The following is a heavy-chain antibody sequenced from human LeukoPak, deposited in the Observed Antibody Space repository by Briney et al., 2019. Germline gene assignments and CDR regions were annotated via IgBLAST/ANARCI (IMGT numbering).Heavy chain of an antibody. CDR2: ISYDRSNK. J-gene: IGHJ4*02. V-gene: IGHV3-30-3*01. Sequence: GRSLRLSCAASGVIFSSYAMHWVRQAPGKGLEGVAVISYDRSNKYYADSVKGRFTISRDNSKNTLYLQMNSLRAEDTAVYYCARVNEQQLAVDYFDYWGQGTLVTVSS. CDR1: GVIFSSYA. D-gene: IGHD6-6*01. CDR3: ARVNEQQLAVDYFDY.